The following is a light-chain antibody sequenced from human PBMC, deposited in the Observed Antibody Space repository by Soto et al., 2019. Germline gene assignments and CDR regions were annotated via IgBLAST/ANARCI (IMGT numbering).Light chain of an antibody. Sequence: DLQMTQSPSSLSASVGDRVTITCQASQDISNYLNWYQQRPGKAPQLLIYDTSILETGVPSRFSGSGSGTDFTFTISNLQPEDVATYYCQQFESLPVTFGPGTKVDLK. CDR2: DTS. CDR3: QQFESLPVT. J-gene: IGKJ3*01. CDR1: QDISNY. V-gene: IGKV1-33*01.